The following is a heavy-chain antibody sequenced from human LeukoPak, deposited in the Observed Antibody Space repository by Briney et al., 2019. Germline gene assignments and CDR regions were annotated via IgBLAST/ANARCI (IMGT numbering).Heavy chain of an antibody. CDR2: IKEDGSDK. Sequence: PGGPLRLSCVASVRSGLTRWMNWVRRAPGKGLEWVAIIKEDGSDKYYVDSVKGRFTISRDNAKNSVYLQMNSLRVEDTAVYYCASAAGWEFGYWGQGTLVTVSS. CDR1: VRSGLTRW. D-gene: IGHD1-26*01. J-gene: IGHJ4*02. V-gene: IGHV3-7*01. CDR3: ASAAGWEFGY.